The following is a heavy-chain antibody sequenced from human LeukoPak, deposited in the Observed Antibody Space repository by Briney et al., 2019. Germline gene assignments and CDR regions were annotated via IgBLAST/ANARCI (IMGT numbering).Heavy chain of an antibody. CDR1: GASITSYY. D-gene: IGHD6-19*01. CDR3: ARTKSGWYYSDY. J-gene: IGHJ4*02. CDR2: MYYSGST. V-gene: IGHV4-59*01. Sequence: SETLSLTCTASGASITSYYWSWIRQPAGKGLEWIGYMYYSGSTNYNPSLKSRVTISLDTSKNQFSLKLRSVTAADTAVYYCARTKSGWYYSDYWGQGTLVSVSS.